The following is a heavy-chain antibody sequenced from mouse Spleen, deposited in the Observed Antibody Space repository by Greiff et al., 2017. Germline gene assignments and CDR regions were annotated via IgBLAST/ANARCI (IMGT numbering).Heavy chain of an antibody. V-gene: IGHV1-50*01. CDR2: IDPSDSYT. CDR1: GYTFTSYW. Sequence: VQLQQPGAELVKPGASVKLSCKASGYTFTSYWMQWVKQRPGQGLEWIGEIDPSDSYTNYNQKFKGKATLTVDTSSSTAYMQLSSLTSEDSAVYYCARSKTAQASWFAYWGQGTLVTVSA. D-gene: IGHD3-2*02. J-gene: IGHJ3*01. CDR3: ARSKTAQASWFAY.